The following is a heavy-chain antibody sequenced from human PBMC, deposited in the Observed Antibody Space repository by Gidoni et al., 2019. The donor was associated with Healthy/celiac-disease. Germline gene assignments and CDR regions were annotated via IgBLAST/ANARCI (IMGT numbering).Heavy chain of an antibody. J-gene: IGHJ4*02. CDR1: GFTFSSYG. CDR2: IWYDGSNK. Sequence: QVQLVESGGGVVQPGRSLRLSCAASGFTFSSYGMPWVRQAPGKGLEWVAVIWYDGSNKYYADSVKGRFTISRDNSKNTLYLQMNSLRAEDTAVYYCARGPNYSNHNYFDYWGQGTLVTVSS. CDR3: ARGPNYSNHNYFDY. V-gene: IGHV3-33*01. D-gene: IGHD4-4*01.